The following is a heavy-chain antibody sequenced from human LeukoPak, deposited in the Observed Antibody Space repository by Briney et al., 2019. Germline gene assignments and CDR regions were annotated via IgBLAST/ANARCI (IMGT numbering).Heavy chain of an antibody. D-gene: IGHD3-10*01. Sequence: SETLSLTCAVSGGSISSGDYSWNWIRQPPGKGLEWIGSIYHSGTTYYNPSFKSRVTISVDRTKNQFSLKLSSVTAADTAVYYCARGYYGSGSYSDYWGQGTLVTVSP. CDR2: IYHSGTT. V-gene: IGHV4-30-2*01. CDR3: ARGYYGSGSYSDY. CDR1: GGSISSGDYS. J-gene: IGHJ4*02.